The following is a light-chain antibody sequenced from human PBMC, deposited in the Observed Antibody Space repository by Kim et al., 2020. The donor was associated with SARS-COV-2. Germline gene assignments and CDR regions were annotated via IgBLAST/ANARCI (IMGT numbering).Light chain of an antibody. J-gene: IGKJ1*01. CDR3: QQANSFPWT. CDR2: AAS. V-gene: IGKV1-12*01. CDR1: QGISSW. Sequence: DIQMTQSPSSVSASVGDRVTITCRASQGISSWLAWYQQKPGKAPKLLIYAASSLQSGVPSRFSGGGAGTDFTLTSSSGQPEGLATYYWQQANSFPWTCGQGTKVDIK.